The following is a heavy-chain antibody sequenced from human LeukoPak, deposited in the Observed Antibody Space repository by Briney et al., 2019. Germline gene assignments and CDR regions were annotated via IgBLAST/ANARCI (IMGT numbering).Heavy chain of an antibody. D-gene: IGHD5-12*01. CDR2: IYYSGST. CDR3: ARGDYIVATI. J-gene: IGHJ4*02. CDR1: GSSISSGGYY. V-gene: IGHV4-31*03. Sequence: SETLSLTCTVSGSSISSGGYYWSWIRQHPGKGLEWIGYIYYSGSTYYNPSLKSRVTISVDTSKNQFSLKLSSVTAADTAVYYCARGDYIVATIWGQGTLVTVSS.